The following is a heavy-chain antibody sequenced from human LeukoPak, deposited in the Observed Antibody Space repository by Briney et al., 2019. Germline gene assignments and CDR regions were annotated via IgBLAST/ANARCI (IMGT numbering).Heavy chain of an antibody. CDR1: GGTFSSYA. Sequence: SVKVSCKASGGTFSSYAISWVRQAPGQGLEWMGRIIPILGIANYAQKFQGRVTMTRDTSTSTVYMELSSLRSEDTAVYYCARDHHCGGDCYSGGFDPWGQGTLVTVSS. J-gene: IGHJ5*02. D-gene: IGHD2-21*02. V-gene: IGHV1-69*04. CDR2: IIPILGIA. CDR3: ARDHHCGGDCYSGGFDP.